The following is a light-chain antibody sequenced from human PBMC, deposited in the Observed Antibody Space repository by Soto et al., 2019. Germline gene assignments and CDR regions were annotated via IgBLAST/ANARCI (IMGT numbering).Light chain of an antibody. CDR2: GAS. J-gene: IGKJ3*01. CDR1: QSVDTSY. CDR3: QQRGDWPLT. Sequence: EIVLTQSPGTLSLSPGERATLSCRASQSVDTSYLAWYQHKPGQGPRLLIYGASSRATGTPDRFSGSGSGTDFTLTINRLEPEDFAVYYCQQRGDWPLTFGPGTKVDI. V-gene: IGKV3D-20*02.